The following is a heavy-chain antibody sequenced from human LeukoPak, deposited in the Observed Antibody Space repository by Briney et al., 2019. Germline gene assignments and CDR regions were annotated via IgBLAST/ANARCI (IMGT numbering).Heavy chain of an antibody. CDR1: GFTFSAFG. J-gene: IGHJ6*02. CDR3: TKDYCGRFCSAV. V-gene: IGHV3-23*01. D-gene: IGHD3-3*01. Sequence: GGSLRLSCAASGFTFSAFGMNWVRQAPGKGLEWVSTITKSGDTTYYVDSVKGRFTISRDNSKNTLYLQMSSLRAEDTAKYYCTKDYCGRFCSAVWGQGTTVTASS. CDR2: ITKSGDTT.